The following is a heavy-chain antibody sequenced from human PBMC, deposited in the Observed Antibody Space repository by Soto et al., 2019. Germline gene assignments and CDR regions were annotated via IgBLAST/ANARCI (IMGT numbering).Heavy chain of an antibody. D-gene: IGHD2-2*01. J-gene: IGHJ5*02. CDR2: ISAYNGNT. V-gene: IGHV1-18*01. CDR1: GYTFTSYG. Sequence: ASVKVSCKASGYTFTSYGISWVRQAPGRGLEWMGWISAYNGNTNYAQKLQGRVTMTTDTSTSTAYMELRSLRSDDTAVYYCARGIVVVPAAMPWFDPWGQGTLVTVSS. CDR3: ARGIVVVPAAMPWFDP.